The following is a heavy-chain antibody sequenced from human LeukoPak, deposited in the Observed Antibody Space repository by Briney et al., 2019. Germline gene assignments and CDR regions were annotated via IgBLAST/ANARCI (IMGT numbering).Heavy chain of an antibody. V-gene: IGHV4-59*12. CDR1: GGSISSYY. Sequence: PSETLSLTCTVSGGSISSYYWSWIRQPPGKGLEWIGYIYYSGSTYYNPSLKSRVTISVDTSKNQFSLKLSSVTAADTAVYYCARGVRYSGYDRDYWGQGTLVTVSS. D-gene: IGHD5-12*01. CDR2: IYYSGST. CDR3: ARGVRYSGYDRDY. J-gene: IGHJ4*02.